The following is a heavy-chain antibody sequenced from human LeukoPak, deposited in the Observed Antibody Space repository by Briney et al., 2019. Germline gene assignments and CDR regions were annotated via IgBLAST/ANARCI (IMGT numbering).Heavy chain of an antibody. D-gene: IGHD2-2*02. V-gene: IGHV4-39*01. CDR1: GGSIRSDSYY. J-gene: IGHJ6*02. Sequence: SETLSLTCTVSGGSIRSDSYYWGWIRQPPGKGLEWIGSVFYSGYTFYNPSLKSRVTISIDTSKNQFSLNLTSVTAADTAVYYCARQTGGYCTGTTCYTYDHWGQGTTVTVSS. CDR3: ARQTGGYCTGTTCYTYDH. CDR2: VFYSGYT.